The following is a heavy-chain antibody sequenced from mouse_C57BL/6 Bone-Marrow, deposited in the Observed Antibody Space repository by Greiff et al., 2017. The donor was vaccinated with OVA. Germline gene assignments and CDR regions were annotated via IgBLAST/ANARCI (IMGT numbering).Heavy chain of an antibody. CDR3: TGVYYVDN. J-gene: IGHJ2*01. CDR1: GFTIKDDY. CDR2: IDPDNGDT. V-gene: IGHV14-4*01. Sequence: VQLQQSGAELVRPGASVKLSCTASGFTIKDDYMHWVQQTPEQGLEWIGWIDPDNGDTEYASKFQGKATITADTSSNTAYLQLSSLTSEDTAVYYCTGVYYVDNGGRGTTLTVSS.